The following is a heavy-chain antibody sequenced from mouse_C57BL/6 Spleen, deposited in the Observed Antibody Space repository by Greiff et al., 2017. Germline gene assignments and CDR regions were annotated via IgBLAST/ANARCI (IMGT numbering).Heavy chain of an antibody. V-gene: IGHV1-81*01. D-gene: IGHD1-1*01. J-gene: IGHJ1*03. Sequence: QVQLQQSGAELARPGASVKLSCKASGYTFTSYGISWVKQRTGQGLEWIGDIYPRSGNTYYNEKFKGKATLTADKSSSAAYMELRSLTSEDSAVYFCARDHITTVVAEYYDVWGTGTTVTVSS. CDR2: IYPRSGNT. CDR1: GYTFTSYG. CDR3: ARDHITTVVAEYYDV.